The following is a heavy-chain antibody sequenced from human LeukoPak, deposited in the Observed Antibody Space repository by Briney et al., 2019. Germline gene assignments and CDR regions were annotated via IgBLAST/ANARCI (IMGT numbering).Heavy chain of an antibody. V-gene: IGHV5-51*01. Sequence: GESLKISCKGSGFRFTSYWIGWVRQMPGKGLEWMGTIYPGDSDTRYSPSFQGQVTISVDKSISTAYLQWSSLKASDTAMYYCARQGRYPHGLRPSDYWGQGTLVTVSS. CDR2: IYPGDSDT. CDR3: ARQGRYPHGLRPSDY. D-gene: IGHD1-14*01. CDR1: GFRFTSYW. J-gene: IGHJ4*02.